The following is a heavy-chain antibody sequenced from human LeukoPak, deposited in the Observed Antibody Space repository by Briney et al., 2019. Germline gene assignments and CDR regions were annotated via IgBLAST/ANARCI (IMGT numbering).Heavy chain of an antibody. Sequence: PGGSLRLSCAASGFTFNTYSMNWVRQAPGKGLEWVSYISTSSTTKHYADSVKGRFTISRDNSKNTLYLQMNSLRAEDTAVYYCAKDHSVGSRGLDYWGQGTQVTVSS. CDR1: GFTFNTYS. CDR2: ISTSSTTK. CDR3: AKDHSVGSRGLDY. J-gene: IGHJ4*02. V-gene: IGHV3-48*01. D-gene: IGHD2-21*01.